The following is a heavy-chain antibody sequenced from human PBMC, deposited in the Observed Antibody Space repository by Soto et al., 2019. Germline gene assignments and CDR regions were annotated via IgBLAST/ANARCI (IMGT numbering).Heavy chain of an antibody. J-gene: IGHJ4*02. CDR3: EHNSGAHYYGAAFDY. CDR2: IYWDDDK. Sequence: QITLKESGPTLVKPTQTLTLTCNFSGFSLSTSGVGVGCIRQHPGKALEWLALIYWDDDKRYSPSLKCRHTIPKDTSKYQVDLTLINMDAVDTATYSCEHNSGAHYYGAAFDYWGQGTMVTVSS. V-gene: IGHV2-5*02. D-gene: IGHD3-10*01. CDR1: GFSLSTSGVG.